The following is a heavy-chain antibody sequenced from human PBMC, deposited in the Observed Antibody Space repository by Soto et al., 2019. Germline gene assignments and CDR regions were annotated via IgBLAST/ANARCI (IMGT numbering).Heavy chain of an antibody. J-gene: IGHJ4*02. CDR2: IGLYNDNR. V-gene: IGHV1-18*04. CDR3: GRGGGIYSISWPIDH. Sequence: GTSVKVSCKTSGYTFTTYGISWVRQAPGQGLEWMGWIGLYNDNRNYEQKFQGRVTMTTDTSTNTAYMELRSLRSDDTAVYYWGRGGGIYSISWPIDHWGQGTLVTVSS. CDR1: GYTFTTYG. D-gene: IGHD6-13*01.